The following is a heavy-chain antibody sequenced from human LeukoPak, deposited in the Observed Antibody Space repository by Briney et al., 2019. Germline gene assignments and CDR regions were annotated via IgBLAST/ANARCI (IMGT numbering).Heavy chain of an antibody. Sequence: GASVKVSCKASGYTFTGYHMHWVRQAPGQGLEWMGWINPNSGGTNYAQKFQGRVTMTRDTSISTAYMELSRLRSDDTAVYYCARDKGFAFGGVIVKGMDVWGKGTTVTISS. CDR1: GYTFTGYH. CDR2: INPNSGGT. CDR3: ARDKGFAFGGVIVKGMDV. D-gene: IGHD3-16*02. J-gene: IGHJ6*04. V-gene: IGHV1-2*02.